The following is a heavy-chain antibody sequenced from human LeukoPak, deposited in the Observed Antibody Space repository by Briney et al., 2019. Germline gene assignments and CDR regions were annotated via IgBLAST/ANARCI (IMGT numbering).Heavy chain of an antibody. CDR2: ISNNGGET. V-gene: IGHV3-23*01. J-gene: IGHJ4*02. CDR3: AKDLPPNYYDSSGYYPYFDY. CDR1: GFTFNNYA. Sequence: GGSLRLSCAASGFTFNNYAMSWVRQAPGKGLEWVSSISNNGGETYYADSVKGRFTISRDNSKNTLYLQMNSLRAEDTAVYYCAKDLPPNYYDSSGYYPYFDYWGQGTLVTVSS. D-gene: IGHD3-22*01.